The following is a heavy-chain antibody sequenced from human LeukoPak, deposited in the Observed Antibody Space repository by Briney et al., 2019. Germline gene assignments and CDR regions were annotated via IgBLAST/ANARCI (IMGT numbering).Heavy chain of an antibody. D-gene: IGHD3-22*01. CDR3: AREPYDSSGYHSEYFDY. V-gene: IGHV3-48*03. CDR1: XFTFSSYE. Sequence: PGGSLXXXXXAXXFTFSSYEXNWVRQAPGKGLEWVSYISXSGSTIYYADSVKGRFTISRDKAKKSLYMQMKSLRAEDTAVYYCAREPYDSSGYHSEYFDYWGQGTLVTVSS. J-gene: IGHJ4*02. CDR2: ISXSGSTI.